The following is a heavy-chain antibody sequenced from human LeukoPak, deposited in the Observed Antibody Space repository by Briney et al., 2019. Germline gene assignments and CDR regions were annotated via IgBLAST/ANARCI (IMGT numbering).Heavy chain of an antibody. CDR1: GFTFSSYS. D-gene: IGHD6-13*01. J-gene: IGHJ2*01. Sequence: PGGSLRLSCAASGFTFSSYSMNWVRQAPGKGLEWVSYISSGSSTIYFADSVKGRFTISRDNAKNSLYLQMNSLRAEDTALYYCARVFSSSSWYGRYFDLWGRGTLVTVSS. CDR3: ARVFSSSSWYGRYFDL. V-gene: IGHV3-48*04. CDR2: ISSGSSTI.